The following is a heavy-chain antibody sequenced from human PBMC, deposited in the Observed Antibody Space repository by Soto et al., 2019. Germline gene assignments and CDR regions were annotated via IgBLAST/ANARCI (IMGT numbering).Heavy chain of an antibody. D-gene: IGHD2-21*02. CDR3: ARGQTPGVTAPFC. CDR1: GFTVSSKY. Sequence: EVQLVESGGDLVQPGGSLRLSCAASGFTVSSKYMSWVRQAPGKGLEWVSVIYSDDSTHYADSVKGRFTISRHDSQNTLDLQMSSLRAEDTAVYYCARGQTPGVTAPFCWGQGTLFTVSS. J-gene: IGHJ4*02. V-gene: IGHV3-53*04. CDR2: IYSDDST.